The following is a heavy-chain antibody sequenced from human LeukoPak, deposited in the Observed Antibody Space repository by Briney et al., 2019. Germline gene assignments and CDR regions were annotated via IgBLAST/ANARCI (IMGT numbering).Heavy chain of an antibody. CDR3: ARGWGYFDY. Sequence: GGSLRLSCGASGFTFSSYWMDWVRQAPGKGLEWVANIEKYGSEKYYVDSVKGRFTISRDNAKNSLYLQMNSLRAEDTAVYYCARGWGYFDYRGQGILVTVSS. V-gene: IGHV3-7*04. J-gene: IGHJ4*02. CDR1: GFTFSSYW. D-gene: IGHD3-16*01. CDR2: IEKYGSEK.